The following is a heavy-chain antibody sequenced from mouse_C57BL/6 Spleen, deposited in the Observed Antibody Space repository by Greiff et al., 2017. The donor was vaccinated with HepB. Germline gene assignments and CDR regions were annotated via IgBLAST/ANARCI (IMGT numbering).Heavy chain of an antibody. Sequence: EVQLQQSGPELVKPGASVKIPCKASGYTFTDYNMDWVKQSHGKSLERIGDINHNNGGTIYNQKLKGKATLTVDKSSSTAYMELRSLTSADTAVYYGARGYYGSTSGFAYWGQGTLVTVSA. CDR3: ARGYYGSTSGFAY. J-gene: IGHJ3*01. V-gene: IGHV1-18*01. D-gene: IGHD1-1*01. CDR1: GYTFTDYN. CDR2: INHNNGGT.